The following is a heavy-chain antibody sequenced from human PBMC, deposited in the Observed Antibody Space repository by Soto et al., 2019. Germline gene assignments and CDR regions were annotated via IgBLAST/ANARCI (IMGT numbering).Heavy chain of an antibody. CDR2: ISPMFGAA. Sequence: QVQLVQSGAEMKKPGSSVKVSCQSSGGTFNTYAMNWVRQAPGQGPEWMGDISPMFGAANYAPKFQGRVTITADESTGTSYVQLSSLTSEDTDLYFCAREVQVHTPAFVYWGQGTLVTVSS. J-gene: IGHJ4*02. CDR3: AREVQVHTPAFVY. CDR1: GGTFNTYA. D-gene: IGHD3-10*01. V-gene: IGHV1-69*19.